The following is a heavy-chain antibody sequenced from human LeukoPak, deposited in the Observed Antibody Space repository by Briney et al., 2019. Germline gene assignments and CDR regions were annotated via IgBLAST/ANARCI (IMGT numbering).Heavy chain of an antibody. CDR2: IYPGDSAV. CDR1: GYSTTNYW. CDR3: ARDGSGFSTVEYSSVN. Sequence: GESLKISCKACGYSTTNYWICWVRQMPGKGLEWMGIIYPGDSAVRYSLSFQGQVTISADKSISTAYLQWHSLTASDSAMYYCARDGSGFSTVEYSSVNCGQGTLVTVSS. V-gene: IGHV5-51*01. J-gene: IGHJ4*02. D-gene: IGHD5-12*01.